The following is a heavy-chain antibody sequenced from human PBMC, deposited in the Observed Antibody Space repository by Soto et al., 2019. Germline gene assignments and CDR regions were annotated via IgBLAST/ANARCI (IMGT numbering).Heavy chain of an antibody. D-gene: IGHD6-13*01. CDR2: IYYSGST. V-gene: IGHV4-59*01. Sequence: QVQLQESGPGLVKPSETLSLTCSVSGGSFSSFYWTWIRQSPGKGLEWIGHIYYSGSTNYNPSLTSRVTISVDTSKNQFSLKLSSLTAADTAIYYCARVHRIGAAGRWFDPWGQGTVVTVSS. CDR3: ARVHRIGAAGRWFDP. J-gene: IGHJ5*02. CDR1: GGSFSSFY.